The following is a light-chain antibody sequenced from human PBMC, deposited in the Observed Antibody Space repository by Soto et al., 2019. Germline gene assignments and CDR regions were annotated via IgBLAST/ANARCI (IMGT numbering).Light chain of an antibody. V-gene: IGKV3-20*01. CDR2: GAS. Sequence: EIVLTQSPGTLSLTPGERATLSCRASQRVSSSYLAWYQQKPGQAPRLLIYGASSRATGIPDRFSGSGSGTDFTLTISRLEPEDFVVYYCQQYGSSPGTFGQGTKLEIK. J-gene: IGKJ2*01. CDR3: QQYGSSPGT. CDR1: QRVSSSY.